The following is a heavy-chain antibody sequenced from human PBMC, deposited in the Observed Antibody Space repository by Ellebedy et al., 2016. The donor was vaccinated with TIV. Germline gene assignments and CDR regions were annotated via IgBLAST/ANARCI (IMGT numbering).Heavy chain of an antibody. Sequence: GESLKISCAASGFTFSTYVMGWVRQAPGKGLEWVSSISSSSSYIYYADSVKGRFTISRDNAKNSLYLQMNSLRAEDTAVYYCARVTNSGSYSGYYFDYWGQGTLVTVSS. D-gene: IGHD1-26*01. CDR2: ISSSSSYI. V-gene: IGHV3-21*01. J-gene: IGHJ4*02. CDR1: GFTFSTYV. CDR3: ARVTNSGSYSGYYFDY.